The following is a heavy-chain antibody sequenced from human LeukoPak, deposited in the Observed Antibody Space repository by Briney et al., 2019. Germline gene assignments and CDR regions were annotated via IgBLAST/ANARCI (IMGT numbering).Heavy chain of an antibody. CDR1: GGSFSGYY. D-gene: IGHD2-8*01. Sequence: SETLSLTCTVYGGSFSGYYWTWIRQPPGKGLEWIGEIVQSGRTNYSPSLESRLTLSVDTSKNQFSLKLSSVTAADTAAYYCARGSVLMGYASFDYWGQGALVTVSS. CDR3: ARGSVLMGYASFDY. CDR2: IVQSGRT. V-gene: IGHV4-34*12. J-gene: IGHJ4*02.